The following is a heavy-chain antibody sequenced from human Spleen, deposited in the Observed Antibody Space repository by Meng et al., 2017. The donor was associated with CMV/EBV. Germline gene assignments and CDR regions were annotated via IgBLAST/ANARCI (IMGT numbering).Heavy chain of an antibody. D-gene: IGHD4-11*01. CDR1: GFTFSTYW. Sequence: GGSLRLSCAASGFTFSTYWMSWVRQAPGKGLEWVANIKQDGSEKYYVDSVKGRFTISRDNAKNSLYLQMNSLRAEDTAMYYCARVRVTTMNALNWFDPWGQGTLVTVSS. J-gene: IGHJ5*02. V-gene: IGHV3-7*01. CDR2: IKQDGSEK. CDR3: ARVRVTTMNALNWFDP.